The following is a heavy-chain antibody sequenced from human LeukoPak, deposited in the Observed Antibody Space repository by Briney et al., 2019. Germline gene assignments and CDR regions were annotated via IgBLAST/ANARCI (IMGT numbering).Heavy chain of an antibody. CDR2: IRYDGSNK. J-gene: IGHJ4*02. V-gene: IGHV3-30*02. CDR1: GFTFSSYG. Sequence: PGGSLRLSCAASGFTFSSYGMHWVRQAPGKGLEWVAFIRYDGSNKYYADSVKGRFTISRDNSKNTLYLQMNSLRAEDTAVYYCASPSGMRIAAAGSSPPGDYWGQGTLVTVSS. CDR3: ASPSGMRIAAAGSSPPGDY. D-gene: IGHD6-13*01.